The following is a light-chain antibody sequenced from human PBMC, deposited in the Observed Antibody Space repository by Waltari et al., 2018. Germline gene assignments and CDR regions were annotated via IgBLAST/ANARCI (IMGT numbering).Light chain of an antibody. CDR2: SGS. CDR1: QTLLNSNGYNY. J-gene: IGKJ4*01. V-gene: IGKV2-28*01. CDR3: MQALQTPLT. Sequence: DVVMTQSPLFLPVTPGEPASISCRSSQTLLNSNGYNYLDWFLQKPGQSPQLLIYSGSNRASGVPDRFSGSGSGTDFTLKISRVEAEDVGIYYCMQALQTPLTLGGGTKVEIK.